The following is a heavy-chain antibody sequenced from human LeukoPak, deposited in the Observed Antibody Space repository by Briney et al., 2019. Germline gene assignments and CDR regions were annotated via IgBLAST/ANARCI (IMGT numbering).Heavy chain of an antibody. J-gene: IGHJ4*02. V-gene: IGHV3-23*01. CDR2: IKGGGGDP. CDR3: AQGGHDFNPFYY. CDR1: GFIFSSYA. D-gene: IGHD2-21*02. Sequence: PGGSLRLSCAASGFIFSSYAMGWVRQAPGEGLEWVSSIKGGGGDPFYADSVRGRFTISRDKSKNTLYLQLNSLRAEDTAVYFCAQGGHDFNPFYYWGQGTLVTVSS.